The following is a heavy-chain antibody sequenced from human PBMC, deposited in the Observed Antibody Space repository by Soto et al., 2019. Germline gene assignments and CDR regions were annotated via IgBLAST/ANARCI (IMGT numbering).Heavy chain of an antibody. CDR1: GFSFSDYA. CDR2: VSHDGRNT. D-gene: IGHD6-19*01. J-gene: IGHJ4*02. Sequence: VQLVESGGGVVQPGRSLRLSCAASGFSFSDYAMHWVRQAPGKGLEWVAVVSHDGRNTHYADPVRGRFTISRDSSKNTVSLEMTSLRAEDTAVYYCAKGGLQWLVTSDFNYWGQGALVTVSS. CDR3: AKGGLQWLVTSDFNY. V-gene: IGHV3-30*18.